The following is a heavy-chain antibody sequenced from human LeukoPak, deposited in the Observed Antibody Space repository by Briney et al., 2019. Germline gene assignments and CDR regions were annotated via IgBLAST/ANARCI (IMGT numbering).Heavy chain of an antibody. CDR3: VSFYETY. Sequence: GGSLRLSCAASGNYWMHWVRQAPGKGLVWVSHINSDGSWTSYADTVKGRFTISKDNAKNTVYLQMNNLRAEDTAVYYCVSFYETYWGRGTLVTVSS. CDR1: GNYW. J-gene: IGHJ4*02. D-gene: IGHD2/OR15-2a*01. V-gene: IGHV3-74*01. CDR2: INSDGSWT.